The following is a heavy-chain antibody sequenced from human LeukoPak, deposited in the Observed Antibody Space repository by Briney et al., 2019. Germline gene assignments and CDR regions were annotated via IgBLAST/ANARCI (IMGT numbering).Heavy chain of an antibody. Sequence: GGSLRLSCAASGFTFSSYAMSWVRQAPGKGLEWVSAISGSGGSTYYADSVKGRFTISRDNSKNTLYLQMNSLRAEDTAVYYCAKEISSTGSAGIFPDYWGQGTLVTVSS. D-gene: IGHD6-13*01. CDR3: AKEISSTGSAGIFPDY. J-gene: IGHJ4*02. CDR1: GFTFSSYA. V-gene: IGHV3-23*01. CDR2: ISGSGGST.